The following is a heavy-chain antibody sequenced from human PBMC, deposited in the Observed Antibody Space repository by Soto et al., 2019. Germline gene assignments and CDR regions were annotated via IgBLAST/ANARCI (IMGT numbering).Heavy chain of an antibody. CDR3: VVMGNVAVSNPRSFDY. V-gene: IGHV1-69*18. J-gene: IGHJ4*02. CDR1: GATFSGYA. Sequence: QVQLVQSGAEVKKPGSSVKVSCKASGATFSGYAINWVRQAPGQGLEWLGRIVPIFETLNYAERFQGRVAITADESTTTVYMELTNLTHEDTAVYYCVVMGNVAVSNPRSFDYWCQGTQVTVSS. CDR2: IVPIFETL. D-gene: IGHD6-19*01.